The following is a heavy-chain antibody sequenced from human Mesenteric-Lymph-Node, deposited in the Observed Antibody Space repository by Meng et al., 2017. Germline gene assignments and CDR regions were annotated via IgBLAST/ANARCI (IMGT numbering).Heavy chain of an antibody. CDR2: LYSGGST. V-gene: IGHV3-53*04. Sequence: GESLKISCAASGFTVSSNYMSWVRQAPGKGLEWVSVLYSGGSTYYADSVKGRFTISRHNSKNTLYLQMNSLRAEDTAVYYCAREFEYYYDCSGSQRAFDYWGQGTLVTVSS. CDR1: GFTVSSNY. J-gene: IGHJ4*02. CDR3: AREFEYYYDCSGSQRAFDY. D-gene: IGHD3-22*01.